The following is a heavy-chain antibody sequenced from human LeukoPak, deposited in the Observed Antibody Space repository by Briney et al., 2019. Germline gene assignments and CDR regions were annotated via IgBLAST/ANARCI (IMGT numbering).Heavy chain of an antibody. CDR2: IIPIFGTA. V-gene: IGHV1-69*05. Sequence: SVKVSCKASGGTFSSYAISWVRQAPGQGLEWMGGIIPIFGTANYAQKFQGRVTITTDESTSTAHMELSSLRSEDTAVYYCAKSIAELWGYFDYWGQGTLVTVSS. CDR1: GGTFSSYA. D-gene: IGHD6-6*01. CDR3: AKSIAELWGYFDY. J-gene: IGHJ4*02.